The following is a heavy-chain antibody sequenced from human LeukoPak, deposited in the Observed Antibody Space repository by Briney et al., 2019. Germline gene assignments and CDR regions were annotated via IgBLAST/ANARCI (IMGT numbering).Heavy chain of an antibody. CDR3: ARGSITMPAAPFDY. V-gene: IGHV4-34*01. CDR1: GGSFSGYY. Sequence: PSETLSLTCAVYGGSFSGYYWSWIRQPPGKGLEWIGEINHSGSTNYNPPLKSRVTMSLDTFKTEFSLRLTAVTAADTAVYYCARGSITMPAAPFDYWGQGTLVTVSS. CDR2: INHSGST. J-gene: IGHJ4*02. D-gene: IGHD3-10*01.